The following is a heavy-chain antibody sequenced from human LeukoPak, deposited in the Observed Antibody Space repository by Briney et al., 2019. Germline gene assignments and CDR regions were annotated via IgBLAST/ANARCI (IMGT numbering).Heavy chain of an antibody. V-gene: IGHV1-24*01. D-gene: IGHD4-23*01. CDR2: FDPEDGET. CDR1: GYTLTELS. J-gene: IGHJ6*03. Sequence: RASVKVSCKVSGYTLTELSMHWVRQAPGKGLEWMGGFDPEDGETIYAQKFQGRVTMTEDTSTDTAYMELSSLRSEDTAVYYCATSGTKHYGGSYYMDVWGKGTTVTVSS. CDR3: ATSGTKHYGGSYYMDV.